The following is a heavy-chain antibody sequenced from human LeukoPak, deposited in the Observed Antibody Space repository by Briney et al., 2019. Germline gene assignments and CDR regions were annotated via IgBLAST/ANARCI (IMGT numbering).Heavy chain of an antibody. CDR3: ARAFGGALFDY. CDR2: ISYDGSNK. J-gene: IGHJ4*02. V-gene: IGHV3-30-3*01. Sequence: GGSLRLSCAASGFPFSSYWMSWVRQAPGKGLEWVAVISYDGSNKYYADSVKGRFTISRDNSKNTLYLQTNSLRAEDTAVYYCARAFGGALFDYWGQGTLVTVSS. CDR1: GFPFSSYW. D-gene: IGHD3-16*01.